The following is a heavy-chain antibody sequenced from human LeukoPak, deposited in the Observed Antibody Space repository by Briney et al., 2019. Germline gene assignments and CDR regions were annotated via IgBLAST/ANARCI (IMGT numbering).Heavy chain of an antibody. V-gene: IGHV4-30-4*01. CDR3: ASTTTNWYFDL. Sequence: PSQTLSLTCTVSGGSISSGDYYWSWIRQPPGKGLEWIGYIYYSGSTYYNPSLKSRVTISVDTSKNRFSLKLSSVTAADTAVYYCASTTTNWYFDLWGRGTLVTVSS. CDR2: IYYSGST. CDR1: GGSISSGDYY. J-gene: IGHJ2*01. D-gene: IGHD4-11*01.